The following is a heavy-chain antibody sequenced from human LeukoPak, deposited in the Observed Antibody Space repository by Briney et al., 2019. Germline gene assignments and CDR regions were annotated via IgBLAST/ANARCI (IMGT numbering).Heavy chain of an antibody. V-gene: IGHV4-59*01. CDR3: ARQYSGSYYSFDY. D-gene: IGHD1-26*01. J-gene: IGHJ4*02. Sequence: SETLSLTCTVSGGSISSYYWSWLRQPPGKGLEWIGYIYYSGRTNYNPSLKSRVTISVDTSKNQFSLKLSSVTAADTAVYYCARQYSGSYYSFDYWGQGTLVTVSS. CDR1: GGSISSYY. CDR2: IYYSGRT.